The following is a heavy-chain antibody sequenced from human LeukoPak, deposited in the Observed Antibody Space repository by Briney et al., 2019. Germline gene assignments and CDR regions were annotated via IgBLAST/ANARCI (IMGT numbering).Heavy chain of an antibody. CDR3: ARVGVGATGDH. V-gene: IGHV1-18*01. CDR2: ISAYNGIT. Sequence: ASVKVSCKASGYTFTSYVISWVRQAPGQGLEWLGWISAYNGITSYAQKFQDRVTMTTETSTSTAYMEVRSLRSDDTAVYYCARVGVGATGDHWGQGTLVAVSS. D-gene: IGHD1-26*01. J-gene: IGHJ5*02. CDR1: GYTFTSYV.